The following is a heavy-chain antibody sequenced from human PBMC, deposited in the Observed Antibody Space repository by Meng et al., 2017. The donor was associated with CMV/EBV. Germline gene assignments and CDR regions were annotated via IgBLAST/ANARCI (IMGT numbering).Heavy chain of an antibody. CDR1: GFTFSSYA. J-gene: IGHJ4*02. Sequence: GESLKISCAASGFTFSSYAMSWVRQAPGKGLEWVSVIYSGGSSKYYADSVKGRFTISRDNSKNTLYLQMNSLRAEDTAVYYCAKDSGSYPFDYWGQGTLVTVSS. V-gene: IGHV3-23*03. D-gene: IGHD1-26*01. CDR3: AKDSGSYPFDY. CDR2: IYSGGSSK.